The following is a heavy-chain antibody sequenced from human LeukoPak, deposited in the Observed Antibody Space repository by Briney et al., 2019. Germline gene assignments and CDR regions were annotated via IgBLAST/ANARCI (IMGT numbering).Heavy chain of an antibody. V-gene: IGHV4-39*07. D-gene: IGHD2-2*02. CDR3: ARLGGCSTSCYTGSSWFDP. J-gene: IGHJ5*02. CDR1: GGSISSSSYY. Sequence: SETLSLTCTVSGGSISSSSYYWGWIRQPPGKGLEWIGSIYYSGSTYYNPSLKSRVTISVDTSKNQFSLKLSSVTAADTAVYYCARLGGCSTSCYTGSSWFDPWGQGTLVTVSS. CDR2: IYYSGST.